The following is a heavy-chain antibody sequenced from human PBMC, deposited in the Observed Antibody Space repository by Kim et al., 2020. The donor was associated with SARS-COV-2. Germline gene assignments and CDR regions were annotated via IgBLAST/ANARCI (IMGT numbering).Heavy chain of an antibody. CDR2: ISAYNGNT. CDR3: ARDDVTDIVVVPAAHDY. Sequence: ASVKVSCKASGYTFTSYGISWVRQAPGQGLEWMGWISAYNGNTNYAQKLQGRVTMTTDTSTSTAYMELRSLRSDDTAVYYCARDDVTDIVVVPAAHDYWGQGTLVTVSS. V-gene: IGHV1-18*01. D-gene: IGHD2-2*01. J-gene: IGHJ4*02. CDR1: GYTFTSYG.